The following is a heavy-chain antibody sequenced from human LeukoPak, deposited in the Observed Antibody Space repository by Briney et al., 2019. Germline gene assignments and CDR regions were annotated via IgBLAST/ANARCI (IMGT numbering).Heavy chain of an antibody. Sequence: SVKVSCKASGGTFSSYAIRWVRQAPGQGLEWMGGIIPIFGTANYAQKFQGRVTITTDESTSTAYMELSSLRSEDTAVYYCASGFIAARPLFDYWGQGTLVTVSS. V-gene: IGHV1-69*05. J-gene: IGHJ4*02. CDR3: ASGFIAARPLFDY. CDR2: IIPIFGTA. CDR1: GGTFSSYA. D-gene: IGHD6-6*01.